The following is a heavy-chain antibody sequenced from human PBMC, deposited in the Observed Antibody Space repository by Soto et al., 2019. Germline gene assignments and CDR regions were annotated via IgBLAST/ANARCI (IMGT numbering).Heavy chain of an antibody. Sequence: ASVKVSCKASGYTFTNYGISWVLQAPGQGLEWMGWISAYNGNADYARNLQGRVTMTTDTSTDTAYMELSSLRSEDTAVHYCATDLTPFEAKIQGDFDYWGQGTLVTVSS. D-gene: IGHD1-26*01. J-gene: IGHJ4*02. CDR3: ATDLTPFEAKIQGDFDY. CDR2: ISAYNGNA. V-gene: IGHV1-18*01. CDR1: GYTFTNYG.